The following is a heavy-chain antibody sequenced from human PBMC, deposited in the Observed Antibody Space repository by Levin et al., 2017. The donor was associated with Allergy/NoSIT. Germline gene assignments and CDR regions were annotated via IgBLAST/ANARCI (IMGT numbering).Heavy chain of an antibody. CDR3: ARGAAVDRAGPFDY. D-gene: IGHD6-19*01. CDR1: GGTFSSYT. J-gene: IGHJ4*02. V-gene: IGHV1-69*02. CDR2: IIPILGIA. Sequence: ASVKVSCKASGGTFSSYTISWVRQAPGQGLEWMGRIIPILGIANYAQKFQGRVTITADKSTSTAYMELSSLRSEDTAVYYCARGAAVDRAGPFDYWGQGTLVTVSS.